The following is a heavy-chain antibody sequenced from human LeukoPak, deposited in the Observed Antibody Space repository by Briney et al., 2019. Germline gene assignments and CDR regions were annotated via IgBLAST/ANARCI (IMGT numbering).Heavy chain of an antibody. V-gene: IGHV3-21*06. CDR1: GFTFSSYA. J-gene: IGHJ6*02. D-gene: IGHD6-19*01. CDR3: ARWLVQARHYNYGIDV. CDR2: ISHRSRYI. Sequence: PGGSLRLSCAASGFTFSSYAMHWVRQAPGKGLEWVSSISHRSRYIFYADSVRGRFTISRDNANNSLHLLMNSLRAEDTAVYYCARWLVQARHYNYGIDVWGQGTTVTVSS.